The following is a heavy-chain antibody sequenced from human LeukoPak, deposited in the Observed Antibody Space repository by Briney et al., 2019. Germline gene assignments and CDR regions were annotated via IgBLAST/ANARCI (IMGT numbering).Heavy chain of an antibody. CDR2: IYYSGST. Sequence: PSQTLSLTCTVSGGSISSGGYFWSWIRQHPGKGLEWIGYIYYSGSTYYNPSLKSRVTISVDTSKNQFSLKLSSVTAADTAVYYCAREWEDYYYYMDVWGKGTTVTVSS. CDR1: GGSISSGGYF. J-gene: IGHJ6*03. V-gene: IGHV4-31*03. CDR3: AREWEDYYYYMDV. D-gene: IGHD1-26*01.